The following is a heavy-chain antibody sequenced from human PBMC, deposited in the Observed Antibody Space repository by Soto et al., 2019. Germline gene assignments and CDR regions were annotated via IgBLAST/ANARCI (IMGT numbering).Heavy chain of an antibody. J-gene: IGHJ6*02. CDR2: IYYSGST. CDR1: DSSISSYY. Sequence: SDTLSLTCTVPDSSISSYYWSWTRQPPGKGLEWIGYIYYSGSTNYNPSLKCRVTISVDTSKNQFSLKLNSVTAADTAVYYCARDLWGYCGTDCYPLDVWGQGTTVTVSS. D-gene: IGHD2-21*02. V-gene: IGHV4-59*01. CDR3: ARDLWGYCGTDCYPLDV.